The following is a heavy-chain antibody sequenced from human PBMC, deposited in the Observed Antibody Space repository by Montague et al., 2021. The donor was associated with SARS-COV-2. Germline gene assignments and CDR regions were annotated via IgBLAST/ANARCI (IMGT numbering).Heavy chain of an antibody. V-gene: IGHV4-59*02. CDR1: GVSVSNYY. D-gene: IGHD1-14*01. CDR3: ARHHISTMYGYSWFDP. J-gene: IGHJ5*02. Sequence: SETLSLTCTVSGVSVSNYYWSWIRHPPGKGLELICYVHYSWKTKSNPSLQNPISISLAASKNQFYLSLTSVSSAAAAVYYCARHHISTMYGYSWFDPWGRGTLVTVSS. CDR2: VHYSWKT.